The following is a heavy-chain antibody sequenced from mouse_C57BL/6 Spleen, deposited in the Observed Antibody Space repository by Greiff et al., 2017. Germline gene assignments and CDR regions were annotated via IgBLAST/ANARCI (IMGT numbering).Heavy chain of an antibody. V-gene: IGHV14-2*01. CDR1: GFNIKDYY. Sequence: EVQLQESGAELVKPGASVKLSCTASGFNIKDYYMDWVKQRTEQGLEWIGRIDPEAGETKYAPKFQGKATITADTSSNTAYLQLSSLTSEDTAVYYCAYYYGSSPHWYFDVWGTGTTVTVSS. CDR2: IDPEAGET. D-gene: IGHD1-1*01. J-gene: IGHJ1*03. CDR3: AYYYGSSPHWYFDV.